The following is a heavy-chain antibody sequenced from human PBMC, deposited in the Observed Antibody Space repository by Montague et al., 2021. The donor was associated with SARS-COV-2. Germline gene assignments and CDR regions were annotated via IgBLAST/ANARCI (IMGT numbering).Heavy chain of an antibody. CDR3: AKHLVPCYYFDY. V-gene: IGHV3-23*01. CDR2: ISGGRETI. CDR1: GFFFNSYV. Sequence: SLRLSCAASGFFFNSYVMSWVRQAPGKGLEWVSLISGGRETINYADSVKGRFTISRDRSKNTLYLQLNNLRADEAAMYYCAKHLVPCYYFDYWGQGTLVTVSS. D-gene: IGHD3-10*01. J-gene: IGHJ4*02.